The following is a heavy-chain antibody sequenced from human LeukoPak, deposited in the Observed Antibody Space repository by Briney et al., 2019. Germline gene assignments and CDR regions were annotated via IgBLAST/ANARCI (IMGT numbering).Heavy chain of an antibody. J-gene: IGHJ3*02. CDR1: GFTFSSYA. V-gene: IGHV3-23*01. CDR2: ISGSGGST. D-gene: IGHD2-15*01. Sequence: QAGGSLRLSCAASGFTFSSYAMSWVRQAPGKGLEWVSAISGSGGSTYYADSVKGRFTISRDNSKNTLYLQMNSLRAEDTAVYYCAKGYATHPLALDAFDIWGQGTMVTVSS. CDR3: AKGYATHPLALDAFDI.